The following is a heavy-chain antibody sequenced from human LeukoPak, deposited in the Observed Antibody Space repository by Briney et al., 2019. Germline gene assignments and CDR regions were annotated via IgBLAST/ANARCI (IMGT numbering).Heavy chain of an antibody. CDR3: ARDVDTAMPKDY. CDR2: INPNSGGT. J-gene: IGHJ4*02. V-gene: IGHV1-2*02. CDR1: GYTFTNYY. Sequence: ASVKVSCKASGYTFTNYYIHWVRQAPGRGLEWMGWINPNSGGTNYAQKFQGRVTMTRDTSISTAYMELSRLRSDDTAVYYCARDVDTAMPKDYWGQGTLVTVSS. D-gene: IGHD5-18*01.